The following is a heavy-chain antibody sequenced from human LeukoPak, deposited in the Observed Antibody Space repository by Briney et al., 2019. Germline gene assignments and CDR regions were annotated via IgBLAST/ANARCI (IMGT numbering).Heavy chain of an antibody. D-gene: IGHD6-13*01. J-gene: IGHJ4*02. Sequence: ASVKVSCKASGGTFSSYAISWVRQAPGQRLEWMGGIIPIFSTANYAQKFQGRVTITADESTSTAYMELSSLRSEDTAVYYCARGTAAGKFGNFDYWGQGTLVTVSS. V-gene: IGHV1-69*13. CDR2: IIPIFSTA. CDR3: ARGTAAGKFGNFDY. CDR1: GGTFSSYA.